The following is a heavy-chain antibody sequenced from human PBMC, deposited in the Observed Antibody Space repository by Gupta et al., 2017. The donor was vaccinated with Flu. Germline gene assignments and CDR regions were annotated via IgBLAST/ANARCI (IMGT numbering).Heavy chain of an antibody. D-gene: IGHD1-1*01. Sequence: EVQLVESGGGLVQPGGSLRLSCAASGFTFIDSAMNWVRLAPGQGLEGVSCIKSKAETDYTDSVKGRFTISRDNVKNSVYLQMNNLRAEDTAFYDCVRGHWDSGGRGTLFTVSS. CDR2: IKSKAET. CDR3: VRGHWDS. V-gene: IGHV3-48*03. J-gene: IGHJ4*02. CDR1: GFTFIDSA.